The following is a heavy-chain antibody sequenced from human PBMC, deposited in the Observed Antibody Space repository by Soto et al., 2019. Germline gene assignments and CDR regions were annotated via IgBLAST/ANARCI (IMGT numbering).Heavy chain of an antibody. CDR1: GGTFSSFA. CDR2: IIPIFGTA. D-gene: IGHD5-18*01. V-gene: IGHV1-69*13. Sequence: ASVKVSCKASGGTFSSFAISWVRQAPGQGLEWMGGIIPIFGTANYAQKFQGRVTITADESTSTAYMELSSLRSEDTAVYYCARDRRAFDVDTAMVTSYNVDYWGQGTLVTVSS. J-gene: IGHJ4*02. CDR3: ARDRRAFDVDTAMVTSYNVDY.